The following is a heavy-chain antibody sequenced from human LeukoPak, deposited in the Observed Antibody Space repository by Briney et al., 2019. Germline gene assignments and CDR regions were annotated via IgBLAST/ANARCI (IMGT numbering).Heavy chain of an antibody. CDR3: AKDLLSGGNCYSIFHY. Sequence: GGSLRLSCAASGFTFSSFAMSWARQAPGKGLEWVSGISGSGDSTYYADSVKGRFTISRDNSKNTLYLQMNSLRAEDTAIYYCAKDLLSGGNCYSIFHYWGQGTLVTVSS. V-gene: IGHV3-23*01. CDR1: GFTFSSFA. CDR2: ISGSGDST. D-gene: IGHD2-15*01. J-gene: IGHJ4*02.